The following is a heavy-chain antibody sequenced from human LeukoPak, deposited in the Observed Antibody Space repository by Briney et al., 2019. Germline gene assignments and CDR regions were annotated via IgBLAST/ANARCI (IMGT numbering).Heavy chain of an antibody. D-gene: IGHD3-16*01. CDR3: ARVAGYTSMITVYYFDY. CDR2: IYYSGST. J-gene: IGHJ4*02. V-gene: IGHV4-39*07. Sequence: PSETLSLTCTVSGGSISSSSYYWGWIRQPPGKGLEWIGSIYYSGSTYYNPSLKSRVTISVDTSKNQFSLTLSSVTAADTAVYYCARVAGYTSMITVYYFDYWGQGTLVTVSS. CDR1: GGSISSSSYY.